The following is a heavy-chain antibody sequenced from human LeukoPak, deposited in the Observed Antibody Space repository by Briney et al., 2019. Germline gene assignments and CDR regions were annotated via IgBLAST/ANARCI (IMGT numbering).Heavy chain of an antibody. J-gene: IGHJ4*02. CDR3: AKVGPSTVTRDY. CDR1: GFTFSNYA. CDR2: ISGSGGST. V-gene: IGHV3-23*01. Sequence: GGSLRLSCAASGFTFSNYAMTWVRQAPGKGLEWVSGISGSGGSTYYADSVKGRFTISRDNSKNTLYLQMNSLRAEDTATYYCAKVGPSTVTRDYWGQGTLVTVSS. D-gene: IGHD4-17*01.